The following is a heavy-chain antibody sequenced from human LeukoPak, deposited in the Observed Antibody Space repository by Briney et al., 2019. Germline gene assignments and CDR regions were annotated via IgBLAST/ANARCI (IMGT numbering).Heavy chain of an antibody. D-gene: IGHD5-18*01. V-gene: IGHV1-69*01. J-gene: IGHJ4*02. CDR3: ARGYSYGNFDY. CDR2: IIPIFGTA. Sequence: SVNVSFKASGGTFSSYAISWVRQAPGQGLEWMGGIIPIFGTANYAQKFQGRVTITADESTSTAYMELSSLRSEDTAVYYCARGYSYGNFDYWGQGTLVTVSS. CDR1: GGTFSSYA.